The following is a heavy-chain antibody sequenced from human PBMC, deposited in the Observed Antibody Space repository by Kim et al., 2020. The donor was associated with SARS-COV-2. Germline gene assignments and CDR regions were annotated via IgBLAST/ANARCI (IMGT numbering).Heavy chain of an antibody. CDR3: ARVQPDMDV. CDR2: ISSSSSTI. J-gene: IGHJ6*02. V-gene: IGHV3-48*02. Sequence: GGSLRLSCAASGFTFSTYTMNWVRQAPGKGLEWVSYISSSSSTIYYADSVKGRFTISRDNAKNSLYLQMSSLRDEDTAVYYCARVQPDMDVWGQGTTVTVSS. CDR1: GFTFSTYT.